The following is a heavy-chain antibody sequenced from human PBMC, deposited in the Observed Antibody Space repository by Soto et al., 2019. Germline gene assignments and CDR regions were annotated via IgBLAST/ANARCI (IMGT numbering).Heavy chain of an antibody. V-gene: IGHV4-39*01. D-gene: IGHD1-26*01. Sequence: PSETLSLTCTVSGGSISSSSYYWGWIRQPPGKGLEWIGSIYYSGSTYYNPSLKSRVTISVDTSKNQFSLKLSSVTAADTAVYYCARRGGGSFYALWGQGTLVTV. J-gene: IGHJ4*02. CDR3: ARRGGGSFYAL. CDR1: GGSISSSSYY. CDR2: IYYSGST.